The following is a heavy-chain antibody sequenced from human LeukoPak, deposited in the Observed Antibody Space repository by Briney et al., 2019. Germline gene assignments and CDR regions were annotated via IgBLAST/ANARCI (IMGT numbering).Heavy chain of an antibody. CDR1: GGSISSYY. D-gene: IGHD6-13*01. Sequence: SETLSLTCTVSGGSISSYYWGWIRQSPGKGLEWIGSLHYSGSTYYNPSLESRVTISVDTSKNQFSLILSSVTAADTAVYFCARHGIASVGTLGSFHYWGQGTLVTVSS. V-gene: IGHV4-39*01. CDR2: LHYSGST. J-gene: IGHJ4*02. CDR3: ARHGIASVGTLGSFHY.